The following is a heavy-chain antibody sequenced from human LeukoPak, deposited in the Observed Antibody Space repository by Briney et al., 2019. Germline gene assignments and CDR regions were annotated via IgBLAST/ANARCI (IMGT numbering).Heavy chain of an antibody. V-gene: IGHV3-7*01. CDR2: IKEDGSEK. Sequence: GGSLRLSCAASGFTFSSYWMTWVRQAPGKRLEWVANIKEDGSEKYYVDSVKGRFTISRDNAKNSLYLQMNSLRAEDTAMYYCARATSEALDYWGQGTLVIVSS. CDR1: GFTFSSYW. D-gene: IGHD3-3*01. J-gene: IGHJ4*02. CDR3: ARATSEALDY.